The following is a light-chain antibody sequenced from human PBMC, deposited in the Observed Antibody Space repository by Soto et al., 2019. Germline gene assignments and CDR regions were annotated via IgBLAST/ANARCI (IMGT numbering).Light chain of an antibody. CDR3: QQYGSSPPYT. V-gene: IGKV3-20*01. Sequence: EVVLTQSPGTLSLSPGERATLSCRASQSVSNKYLSWHQQKPGQAPMLLIVGSTDRATGIPDRFSGSSSGTDVTITISRLEPEDFAVYYCQQYGSSPPYTFGQGTKLEIK. CDR1: QSVSNKY. J-gene: IGKJ2*01. CDR2: GST.